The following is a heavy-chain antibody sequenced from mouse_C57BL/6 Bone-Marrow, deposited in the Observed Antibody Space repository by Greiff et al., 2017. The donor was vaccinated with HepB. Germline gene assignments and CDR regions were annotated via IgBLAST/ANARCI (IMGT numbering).Heavy chain of an antibody. J-gene: IGHJ4*01. CDR3: VRAGISLYYYAMDY. Sequence: EVQLVESGGGLVQPKGSLQLSCAASGFTFNTYAMHWVRQAPGKGLEWVARIRSKSSNYATYYADSVKDRFTISRDDSQSMLYLQMNNQKTEDTAMDYCVRAGISLYYYAMDYWGQGTSVTVSS. CDR2: IRSKSSNYAT. CDR1: GFTFNTYA. V-gene: IGHV10-3*01. D-gene: IGHD1-1*01.